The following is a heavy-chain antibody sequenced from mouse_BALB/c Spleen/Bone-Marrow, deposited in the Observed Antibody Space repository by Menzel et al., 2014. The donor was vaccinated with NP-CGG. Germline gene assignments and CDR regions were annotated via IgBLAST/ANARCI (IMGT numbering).Heavy chain of an antibody. D-gene: IGHD2-1*01. J-gene: IGHJ1*01. CDR3: ARGYGNYPAYWYFDF. V-gene: IGHV1-14*01. Sequence: EVKLQESGPELVKPGASVKMSCKASGYTFTTYVMHWVKQKPGQGLEWIGYINPYTDGTKFNEKFKGKATLTSDKSSSTAYMELSSLTSEDSAVYFCARGYGNYPAYWYFDFWGAGTTVTVSS. CDR2: INPYTDGT. CDR1: GYTFTTYV.